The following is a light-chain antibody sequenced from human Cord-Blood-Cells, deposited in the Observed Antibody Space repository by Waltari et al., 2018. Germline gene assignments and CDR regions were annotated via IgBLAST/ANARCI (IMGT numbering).Light chain of an antibody. J-gene: IGLJ3*02. CDR1: SGHSSSI. CDR2: LEGSRSY. V-gene: IGLV4-60*03. CDR3: ETWDSNIWV. Sequence: QPVLTQSSSASASLGSSVKLTCTLSSGHSSSIIAWHQQQPWKAPRYLMKLEGSRSYNKVSRVPDRFSGSSSGADRYLTISYLQSVNEADYYCETWDSNIWVFGGGTKLTVL.